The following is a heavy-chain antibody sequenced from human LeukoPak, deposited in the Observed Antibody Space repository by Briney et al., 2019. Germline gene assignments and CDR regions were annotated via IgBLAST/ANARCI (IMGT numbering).Heavy chain of an antibody. V-gene: IGHV4-59*01. D-gene: IGHD5-24*01. CDR2: IYYSGST. CDR3: AREKRDGYGNDAFDI. Sequence: SETLSLTCSVPGGYIISYYWSWMRQPPGKGLEWNEYIYYSGSTNYNPPLKSQVTISVDTSKNQFSLKLSSVTAADTAVYYCAREKRDGYGNDAFDIWGQGTMVTDSS. J-gene: IGHJ3*02. CDR1: GGYIISYY.